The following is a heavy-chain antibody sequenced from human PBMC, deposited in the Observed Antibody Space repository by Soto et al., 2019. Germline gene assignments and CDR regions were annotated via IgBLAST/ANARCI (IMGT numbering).Heavy chain of an antibody. D-gene: IGHD6-6*01. V-gene: IGHV4-31*03. J-gene: IGHJ2*01. CDR1: GGSISSDGNY. Sequence: QVQLQESGPGQVKHSQTLCLTCTVSGGSISSDGNYWSWIRQHPGKGQEWIGYIYYSGSTYYNPSLKSRVTISVDTSKNQFSLKLSSVTAADTAVYYCARGRLARDGIWGRGTLVTVSS. CDR3: ARGRLARDGI. CDR2: IYYSGST.